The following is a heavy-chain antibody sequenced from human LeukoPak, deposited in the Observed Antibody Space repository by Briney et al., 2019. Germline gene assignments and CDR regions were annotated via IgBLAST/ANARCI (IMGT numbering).Heavy chain of an antibody. V-gene: IGHV3-30*02. Sequence: GGSLRLSCAASGFTFSSYGMHWVRQAPGKGLEWVALIWYDGSNKYYTDSVKGRLTISRDNSKNTLYLQMNSLRAEDTAVYYCARDRSKVSDYWGQGTLVTVSS. CDR3: ARDRSKVSDY. D-gene: IGHD3-16*02. CDR1: GFTFSSYG. CDR2: IWYDGSNK. J-gene: IGHJ4*02.